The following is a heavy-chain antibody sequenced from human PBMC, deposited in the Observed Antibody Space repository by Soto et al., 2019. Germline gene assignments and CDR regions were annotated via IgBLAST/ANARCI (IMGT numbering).Heavy chain of an antibody. CDR1: GFTVSSNY. V-gene: IGHV3-53*01. D-gene: IGHD6-19*01. CDR3: AREGYSGGWNHDAFDI. Sequence: PGGSLRLSCAASGFTVSSNYMSWVRQAPGKGLEWVSVIYSGGSTYYADSVKGRFTISRDNSKNTLYLQMNSLRAEDTAVYYCAREGYSGGWNHDAFDIWGQGTMVTVSS. CDR2: IYSGGST. J-gene: IGHJ3*02.